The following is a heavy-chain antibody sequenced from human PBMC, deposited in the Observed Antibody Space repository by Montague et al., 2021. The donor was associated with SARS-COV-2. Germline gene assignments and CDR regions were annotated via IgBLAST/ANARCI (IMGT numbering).Heavy chain of an antibody. Sequence: SETLSLTCGINGGSLSDYYWSWIRQPPGKGLEWIGEINHRGSSNYSPSLKSRVTISVDTTKNQFSLRLSSVTAVDTAVYYCARGRQHFNMIVVVMTGGEYFFDDWGQGTLVTVSS. CDR3: ARGRQHFNMIVVVMTGGEYFFDD. CDR1: GGSLSDYY. J-gene: IGHJ4*02. D-gene: IGHD3-22*01. V-gene: IGHV4-34*01. CDR2: INHRGSS.